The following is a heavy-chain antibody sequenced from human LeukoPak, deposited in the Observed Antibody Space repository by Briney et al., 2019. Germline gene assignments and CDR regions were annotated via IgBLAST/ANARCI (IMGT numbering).Heavy chain of an antibody. Sequence: GGSLRLSRAASGFTVSSNYMSWVRQAPGKGLEWVSAISAGGGGTYYADSVKGRFTISRDNSKDTLFLQTNSLRAEDTAVYYCARKGQGYYFEYWGQGALVTVSS. CDR3: ARKGQGYYFEY. CDR2: ISAGGGGT. V-gene: IGHV3-53*01. CDR1: GFTVSSNY. J-gene: IGHJ4*02.